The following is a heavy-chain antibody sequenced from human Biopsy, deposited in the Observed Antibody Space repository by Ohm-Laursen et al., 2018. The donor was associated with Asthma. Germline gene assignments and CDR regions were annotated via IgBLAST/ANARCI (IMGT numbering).Heavy chain of an antibody. J-gene: IGHJ3*02. CDR1: GFTVSRDH. D-gene: IGHD4-23*01. CDR3: ARAYGGSFFSGSFDI. Sequence: GSLRLSCSASGFTVSRDHMFWVRQAPGKGLEWVSVIYSGGGTYYADFVQGRVTISRDNSKNTLSLQMNSLRAEDTAVYYCARAYGGSFFSGSFDIWGQGTMVTVSS. CDR2: IYSGGGT. V-gene: IGHV3-53*01.